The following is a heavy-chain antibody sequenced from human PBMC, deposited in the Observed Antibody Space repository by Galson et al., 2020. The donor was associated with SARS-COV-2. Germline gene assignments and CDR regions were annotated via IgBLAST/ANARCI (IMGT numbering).Heavy chain of an antibody. D-gene: IGHD3-3*01. CDR1: GGSISSYY. Sequence: SETLSLTCTVSGGSISSYYWSWIRQPPGKGLEWIGYIYYSGSTNYNPSLKSRVTISVDTSKNQFSLKLSSVTAADTAVYYCARGLAAITIFGVVDGMDVWGQGTTVTVSS. V-gene: IGHV4-59*13. CDR2: IYYSGST. J-gene: IGHJ6*02. CDR3: ARGLAAITIFGVVDGMDV.